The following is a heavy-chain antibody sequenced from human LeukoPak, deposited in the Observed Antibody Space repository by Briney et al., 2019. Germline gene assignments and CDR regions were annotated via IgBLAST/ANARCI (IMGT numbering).Heavy chain of an antibody. V-gene: IGHV4-39*01. D-gene: IGHD6-13*01. CDR2: IYYSGST. CDR1: GGSISSTSHY. J-gene: IGHJ1*01. CDR3: ARLGYSVSWTDC. Sequence: SETLSLTCTVSGGSISSTSHYWGWIRQPPGKGQEWIGSIYYSGSTYYNPSLKSRVTISVDTSKNQFSLRLSSVTAADMAVYFCARLGYSVSWTDCWGQGTLITVSS.